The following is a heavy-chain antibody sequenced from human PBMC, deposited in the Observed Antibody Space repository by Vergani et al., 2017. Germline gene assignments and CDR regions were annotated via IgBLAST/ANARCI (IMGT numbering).Heavy chain of an antibody. CDR1: GFNFSNYG. V-gene: IGHV3-30*02. CDR3: TKDKSDRRFFIWFGGFDP. Sequence: QAQLVESGGGVVQPGGSLRLSCVGSGFNFSNYGMHWVRQAPGKGLEWVAFIRYDGGKKYFADSVEGRFTISRDNSKNTLYLQMNSLRAEDTAVYYWTKDKSDRRFFIWFGGFDPWGQGTLVTVSS. J-gene: IGHJ5*02. D-gene: IGHD3-10*01. CDR2: IRYDGGKK.